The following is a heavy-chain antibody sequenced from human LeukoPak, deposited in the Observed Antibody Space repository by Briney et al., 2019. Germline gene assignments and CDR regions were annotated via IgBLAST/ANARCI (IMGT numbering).Heavy chain of an antibody. CDR2: ISGSGGST. CDR1: GFTFSSYA. J-gene: IGHJ4*02. V-gene: IGHV3-23*01. CDR3: ANAVSAVVPAAMDY. Sequence: TGGSLRLSCAASGFTFSSYAMSWVRQAPGKGLEWVSTISGSGGSTYYADSVKGRFTISRDDSKNTLYLQMNSLRVEDPAVYYCANAVSAVVPAAMDYWGQGTLVTVSS. D-gene: IGHD2-2*01.